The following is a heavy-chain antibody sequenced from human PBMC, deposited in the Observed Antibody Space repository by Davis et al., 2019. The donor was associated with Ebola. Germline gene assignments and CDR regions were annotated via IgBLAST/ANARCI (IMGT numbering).Heavy chain of an antibody. V-gene: IGHV3-33*08. CDR1: GFTFSSYG. J-gene: IGHJ4*02. CDR2: IWYDETNT. D-gene: IGHD2-21*01. CDR3: ARTQFSYSPLDY. Sequence: GESLKISCAASGFTFSSYGMHWVRQAPGKGLEWVAVIWYDETNTYIADSVKGRFTISRDNSKNTVYLQMNSLRAEDSAVYYCARTQFSYSPLDYWGQGTLVTVSS.